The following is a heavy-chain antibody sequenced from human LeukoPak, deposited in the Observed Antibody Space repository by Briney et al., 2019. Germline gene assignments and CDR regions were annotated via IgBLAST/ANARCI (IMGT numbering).Heavy chain of an antibody. V-gene: IGHV3-23*01. CDR3: AKVSSAIRPYYFDY. Sequence: PGGSLRLSCAASGFTFSSYAMTWVRQAPGKGLEWLSAVSGGGDSTWYADSVKGRFTISRDNSKNTLSLQMNSLRAEDTTVYYCAKVSSAIRPYYFDYWGQGILVTVSS. CDR1: GFTFSSYA. J-gene: IGHJ4*02. D-gene: IGHD6-6*01. CDR2: VSGGGDST.